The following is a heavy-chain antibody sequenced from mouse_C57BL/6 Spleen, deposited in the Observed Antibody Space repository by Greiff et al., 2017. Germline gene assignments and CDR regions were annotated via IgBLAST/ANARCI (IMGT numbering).Heavy chain of an antibody. D-gene: IGHD1-1*01. CDR1: GFSLTSYG. V-gene: IGHV2-6*01. J-gene: IGHJ3*01. CDR2: IWGVGST. Sequence: VKLVESGPGLVAPSQSLSITCTVSGFSLTSYGVDWVRQSPGKGLEWLGVIWGVGSTNYNSALKYRLSISKDNSKSQVFLKMNSLQTDDTAMYYCATLYYGRDAYWGQGTLVTVSA. CDR3: ATLYYGRDAY.